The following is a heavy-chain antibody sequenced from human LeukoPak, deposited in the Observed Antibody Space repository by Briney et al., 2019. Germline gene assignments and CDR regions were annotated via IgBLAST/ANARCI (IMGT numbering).Heavy chain of an antibody. Sequence: PGGSLRLSCAASGFTFSSHAMSWVRQAPGKGLEWVSAISADSYYTYYADSVQGRFTISRDNSKNTLYLQTNSLRAEDTALYYCANFVDTSMGGNDYWGQGTLVTVSS. CDR2: ISADSYYT. J-gene: IGHJ4*02. CDR1: GFTFSSHA. V-gene: IGHV3-23*01. CDR3: ANFVDTSMGGNDY. D-gene: IGHD5-18*01.